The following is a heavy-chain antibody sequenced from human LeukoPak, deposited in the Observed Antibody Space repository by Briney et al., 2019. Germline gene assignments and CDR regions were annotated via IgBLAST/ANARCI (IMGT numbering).Heavy chain of an antibody. J-gene: IGHJ6*02. V-gene: IGHV1-69*13. CDR1: GYTFTSYG. CDR2: IIPIFGTA. CDR3: AALRQPPLYYGMDV. D-gene: IGHD3-16*01. Sequence: ASVKVSCKASGYTFTSYGISWVRQAPGQGLEWMGGIIPIFGTANYAQKFQGRVTITADESTSTAYMELSSLRSEDTAVYYCAALRQPPLYYGMDVWGQGTTVTVSS.